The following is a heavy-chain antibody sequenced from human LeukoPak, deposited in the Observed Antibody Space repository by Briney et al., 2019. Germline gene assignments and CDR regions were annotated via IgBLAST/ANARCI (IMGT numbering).Heavy chain of an antibody. J-gene: IGHJ4*02. CDR3: ARASRVMGAISGYFDY. CDR1: GGSISSGGYY. Sequence: SETLSLTCTVSGGSISSGGYYWSWIRQHPGKGLEWIGYIYYSGSTYYNPSLKSRVTISVDTSKNQFSLKLSSVTAADTAVYYCARASRVMGAISGYFDYWGQGTLVTVSS. V-gene: IGHV4-31*03. D-gene: IGHD1-26*01. CDR2: IYYSGST.